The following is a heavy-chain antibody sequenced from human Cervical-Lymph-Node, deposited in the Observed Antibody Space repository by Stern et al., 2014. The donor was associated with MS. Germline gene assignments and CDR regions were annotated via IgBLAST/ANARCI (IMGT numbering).Heavy chain of an antibody. V-gene: IGHV7-4-1*02. Sequence: QVKLVQSGPALKKPGASVKVSCKASGYTFTDYGLNWVRKAPGQGLAWMGWVHTNTGNATHAQAFRGRFVFSLETSVSTAFLQINSLRTADTAVYFCATRQNTTLGYFDYWGQGSLVTVSS. CDR1: GYTFTDYG. D-gene: IGHD1-1*01. CDR3: ATRQNTTLGYFDY. CDR2: VHTNTGNA. J-gene: IGHJ4*02.